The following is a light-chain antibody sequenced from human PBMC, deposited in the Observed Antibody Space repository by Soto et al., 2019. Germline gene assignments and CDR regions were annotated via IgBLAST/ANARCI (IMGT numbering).Light chain of an antibody. V-gene: IGLV4-69*01. CDR1: SGHSSYA. CDR3: QTWGTGIQL. CDR2: LNSDGSH. Sequence: QPVLTQSPSASASLGASVTLTCTLSSGHSSYAIAWHQQQPDKGPRYLMKLNSDGSHSKGDGIPDRFSGSSSGAERYLTISSLQSEDEADYYCQTWGTGIQLFGGGTQLTVL. J-gene: IGLJ3*02.